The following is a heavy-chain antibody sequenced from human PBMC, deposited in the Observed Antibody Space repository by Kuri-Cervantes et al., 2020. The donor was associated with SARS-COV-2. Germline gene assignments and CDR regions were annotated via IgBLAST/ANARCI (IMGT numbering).Heavy chain of an antibody. CDR3: ARSSGDIVVVPVFDP. J-gene: IGHJ5*02. D-gene: IGHD2-2*01. Sequence: ASVKVSCKASGYTFTSYGISWVRQAPGQGLEWMGWISAYNGNTNYAQKLQGRVTMTTDTSTSTAYMELSSLRSEDTAVYYCARSSGDIVVVPVFDPWGQGTLVTVSS. CDR1: GYTFTSYG. V-gene: IGHV1-18*04. CDR2: ISAYNGNT.